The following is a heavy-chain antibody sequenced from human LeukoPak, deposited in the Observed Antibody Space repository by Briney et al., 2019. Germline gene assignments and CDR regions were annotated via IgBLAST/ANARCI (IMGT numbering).Heavy chain of an antibody. J-gene: IGHJ4*02. CDR1: GYTFTSYG. V-gene: IGHV1-18*01. Sequence: VASVKVSCKASGYTFTSYGISWVRQAPGQGLEWMGWISAYNGNTNYAQKLQGRVTMTTDTSTSTAYMELRSLRSDDTAVYYCARLPIWSGPQYYFDYWGQGTLVTVSS. CDR2: ISAYNGNT. D-gene: IGHD3-3*01. CDR3: ARLPIWSGPQYYFDY.